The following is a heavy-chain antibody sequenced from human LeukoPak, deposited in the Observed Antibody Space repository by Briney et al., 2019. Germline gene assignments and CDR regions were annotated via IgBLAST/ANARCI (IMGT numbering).Heavy chain of an antibody. CDR2: ISYGGSNK. CDR3: ARVIQRATAMITFGGVIALDY. J-gene: IGHJ4*02. V-gene: IGHV3-30*04. CDR1: GFTFSTYA. Sequence: GGSLRLSCAASGFTFSTYAMTWVRQAPGKGLEWVAVISYGGSNKYYADSVKGRFTISRDNSENTLYLQMNSLRAEDTAVYYCARVIQRATAMITFGGVIALDYWGQGTLVTVSS. D-gene: IGHD3-16*02.